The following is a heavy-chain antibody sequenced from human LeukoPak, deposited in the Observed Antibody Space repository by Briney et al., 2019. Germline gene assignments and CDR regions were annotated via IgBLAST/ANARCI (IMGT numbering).Heavy chain of an antibody. D-gene: IGHD2-8*01. CDR3: ARGRGMVYRKVLDY. CDR2: INPTGGST. J-gene: IGHJ4*02. V-gene: IGHV1-46*01. CDR1: GYTFPSYF. Sequence: ASVKVSCKASGYTFPSYFMHWVRQAPGQGLEWMGIINPTGGSTTYAQKFQGRVTMTRNTSISTAYMELSSLRSEDTAVYYCARGRGMVYRKVLDYWGQGTLVTVSS.